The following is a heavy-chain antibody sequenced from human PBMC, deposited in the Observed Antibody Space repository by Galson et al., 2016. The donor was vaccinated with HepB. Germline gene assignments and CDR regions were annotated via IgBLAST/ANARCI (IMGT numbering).Heavy chain of an antibody. J-gene: IGHJ4*02. D-gene: IGHD1-1*01. CDR1: GGSVGSGGVY. Sequence: SETLSLTCTLSGGSVGSGGVYWGWIRQPPGKGLDYVGNFFSGGRTSYNPSLESRVSISVDTSKNQFSLKLTSVTAADSGVDYCGTSTGTTEYWGQGTLVTVSS. CDR3: GTSTGTTEY. CDR2: FFSGGRT. V-gene: IGHV4-39*01.